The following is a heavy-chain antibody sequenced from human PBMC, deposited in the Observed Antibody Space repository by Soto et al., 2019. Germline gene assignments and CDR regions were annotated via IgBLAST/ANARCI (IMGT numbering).Heavy chain of an antibody. V-gene: IGHV4-34*01. Sequence: SETLSLTCAVYGGSFSGYYWSWIRQPPGKGLEWIGEINHSGSTNYNPSLKSRVTISVDTSKNQFSLKLSSVTAADTAVYYCARVRITMVRGVIIPQNLDYWGQGTLVTVSS. CDR1: GGSFSGYY. D-gene: IGHD3-10*01. CDR3: ARVRITMVRGVIIPQNLDY. J-gene: IGHJ4*02. CDR2: INHSGST.